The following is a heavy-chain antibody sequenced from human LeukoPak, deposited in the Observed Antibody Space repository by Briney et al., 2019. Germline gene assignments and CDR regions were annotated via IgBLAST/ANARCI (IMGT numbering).Heavy chain of an antibody. CDR3: ARVLRMLDAFDI. D-gene: IGHD2-15*01. V-gene: IGHV3-7*01. Sequence: PGGSLRLSCAASGFTFGSYWMSWVRQAPGKGLEWVANIKQDGSEKYYVDSVKGRFTISRDNAKNSLYLQMNSLRAEDTAVYYCARVLRMLDAFDIWGQGTMVTVSS. J-gene: IGHJ3*02. CDR1: GFTFGSYW. CDR2: IKQDGSEK.